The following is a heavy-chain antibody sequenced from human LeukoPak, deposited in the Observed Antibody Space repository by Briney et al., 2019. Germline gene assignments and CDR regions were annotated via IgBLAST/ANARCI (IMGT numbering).Heavy chain of an antibody. V-gene: IGHV3-74*01. Sequence: GGSLRLSCAASGFTFRSYWMHWVRQGSGKGLMWVSRINSDATSTTYADSVKGRFTISRDNAKNTLYLQMDSLTAEDSGVYYCARDVDFDSWGQGTLVTVSS. J-gene: IGHJ4*02. CDR1: GFTFRSYW. CDR2: INSDATST. CDR3: ARDVDFDS.